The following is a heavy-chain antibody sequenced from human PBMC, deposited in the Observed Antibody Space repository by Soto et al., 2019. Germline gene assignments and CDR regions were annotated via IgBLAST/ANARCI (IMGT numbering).Heavy chain of an antibody. CDR1: GYTFTSYG. V-gene: IGHV1-18*01. Sequence: QVQLVQSGAEVKKPGASVKVSCKASGYTFTSYGISWVRQAPGQGLEWMGWISAYNGNTNYAQKFQGRVTITADESTSTAYMELSSLRSEDTAVYYCAVYCSGGSCSYWGQGTLVTVSS. CDR3: AVYCSGGSCSY. J-gene: IGHJ4*02. CDR2: ISAYNGNT. D-gene: IGHD2-15*01.